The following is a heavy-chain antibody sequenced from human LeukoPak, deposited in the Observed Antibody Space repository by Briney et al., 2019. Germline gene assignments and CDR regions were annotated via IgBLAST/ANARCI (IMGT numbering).Heavy chain of an antibody. D-gene: IGHD5-12*01. CDR2: MNPNSGNT. V-gene: IGHV1-8*01. Sequence: ASVKVSCKASGYTFTSYDINWVRQATGQGLGWMGWMNPNSGNTGYAQKFQGRVTMTRNTSISTAYMELSSQRSEDTAVYYCARGGKWLRLRDYYYMDVWGKGTTVSVSS. CDR1: GYTFTSYD. J-gene: IGHJ6*03. CDR3: ARGGKWLRLRDYYYMDV.